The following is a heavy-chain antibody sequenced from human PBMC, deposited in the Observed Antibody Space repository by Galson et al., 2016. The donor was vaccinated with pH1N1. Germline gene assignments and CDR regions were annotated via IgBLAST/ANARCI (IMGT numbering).Heavy chain of an antibody. Sequence: SVKVSCKVSGYSLSELSIHWVRQAPGKGLEWMGGFDPDDGETIYAQKFQGRVTVTEDTSTDTAYMELIALRSEDTAVYYGATSACWGARGGWFAWGFDPWGQGTLVSVSS. V-gene: IGHV1-24*01. D-gene: IGHD3-10*01. J-gene: IGHJ5*02. CDR2: FDPDDGET. CDR3: ATSACWGARGGWFAWGFDP. CDR1: GYSLSELS.